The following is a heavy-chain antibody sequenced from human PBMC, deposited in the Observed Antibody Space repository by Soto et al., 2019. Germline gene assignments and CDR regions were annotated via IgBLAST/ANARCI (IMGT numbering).Heavy chain of an antibody. Sequence: EVQLVESGGGLIQPGGSLRLSCAASGFTFGSSWMHWVRQAPGEGLVWVSRIDSDGTSTNYADSVKGRFTISRDNAKNTLYLQMNSLRVEDTAVYYCARGSPANWFDPWGQGTLVSVSS. CDR3: ARGSPANWFDP. J-gene: IGHJ5*02. CDR1: GFTFGSSW. V-gene: IGHV3-74*01. CDR2: IDSDGTST.